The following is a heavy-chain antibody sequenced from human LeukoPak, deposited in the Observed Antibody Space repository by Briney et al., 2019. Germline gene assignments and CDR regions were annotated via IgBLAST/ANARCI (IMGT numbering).Heavy chain of an antibody. CDR3: AGNYDSSGYYYPAGYMDV. D-gene: IGHD3-22*01. V-gene: IGHV1-69*05. CDR2: IIPIFGTA. J-gene: IGHJ6*03. CDR1: GGTFSSYA. Sequence: ASVKVSCKASGGTFSSYAISWVRQAPGQGLEWMGGIIPIFGTANYAQKFQGRVTITTDESTSTAYMELSSLRSEDTAVYYCAGNYDSSGYYYPAGYMDVWGKGTTVTVSS.